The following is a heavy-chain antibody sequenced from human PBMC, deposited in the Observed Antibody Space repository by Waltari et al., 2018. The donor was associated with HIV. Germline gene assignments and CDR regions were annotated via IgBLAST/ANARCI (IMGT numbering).Heavy chain of an antibody. CDR3: ARPGLAYCGGDCYYHF. Sequence: VQLVQSGTEVKKPGESLTISCQASGYRVTTYWLAWVRQRPGKGLEWMGIVYPGDSETRYSPSFEGQVTISVDKSIATAYLQWSSLKASDSAVYYCARPGLAYCGGDCYYHFWGQGTLVSVSS. D-gene: IGHD2-21*02. V-gene: IGHV5-51*01. CDR2: VYPGDSET. CDR1: GYRVTTYW. J-gene: IGHJ4*02.